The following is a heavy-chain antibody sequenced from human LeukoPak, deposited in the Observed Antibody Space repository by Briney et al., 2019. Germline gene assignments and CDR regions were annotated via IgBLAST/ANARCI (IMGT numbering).Heavy chain of an antibody. D-gene: IGHD3-22*01. J-gene: IGHJ3*02. CDR1: GGSTSSNSYY. Sequence: SETLSLTYAVSGGSTSSNSYYWGWIRQPPGKGLEWIGSIYYSGSTYYNPSLKSRVTISVDTSKNQFSLKLSSVTAADTAVYFCARGPYSYDSSGAFDIWGQGTMVTVS. CDR3: ARGPYSYDSSGAFDI. V-gene: IGHV4-39*07. CDR2: IYYSGST.